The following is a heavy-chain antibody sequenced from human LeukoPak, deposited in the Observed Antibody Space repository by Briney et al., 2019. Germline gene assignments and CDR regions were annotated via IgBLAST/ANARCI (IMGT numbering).Heavy chain of an antibody. D-gene: IGHD3-22*01. J-gene: IGHJ4*02. V-gene: IGHV4-59*01. CDR1: GASISSYY. CDR2: IYYSGSI. CDR3: ARENPSGYYNRPIDY. Sequence: PSETLSLTCTASGASISSYYWSWIRQSPGKGLEWIGDIYYSGSIKYNPSLKSRVTMSVDTSKNQFSLKLSSVTAADTAIYYCARENPSGYYNRPIDYWGQGTLVTVSS.